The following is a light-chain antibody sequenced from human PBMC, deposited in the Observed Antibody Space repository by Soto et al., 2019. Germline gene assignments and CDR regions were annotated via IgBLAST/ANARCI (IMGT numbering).Light chain of an antibody. CDR3: GTWDSSLSGVV. V-gene: IGLV1-51*01. CDR2: DNH. J-gene: IGLJ2*01. CDR1: SSNIGNNY. Sequence: QSVLTQPPSVSAAPGQKVTISCSGSSSNIGNNYVSWYQQLPGTAPKLLIYDNHKRPSGIPDRFSGSKSGTSATLGITGLQTGDEADYYCGTWDSSLSGVVFGGGTK.